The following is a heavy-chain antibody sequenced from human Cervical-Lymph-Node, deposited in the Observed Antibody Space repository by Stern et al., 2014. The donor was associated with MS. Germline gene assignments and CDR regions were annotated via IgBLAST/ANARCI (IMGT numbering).Heavy chain of an antibody. CDR3: ARGDHYYSYGLDV. CDR1: GYTLTSYS. J-gene: IGHJ6*02. V-gene: IGHV1-46*03. CDR2: IAPNGGTT. Sequence: VQLVESGAEVKKPGASVQVSCEASGYTLTSYSMHWVRQAPGKGIEWLGVIAPNGGTTRYAQKFQGRVSMTSDTSTTTVSIEVSGLTSADTAVYYCARGDHYYSYGLDVWGQGTTVTVSS.